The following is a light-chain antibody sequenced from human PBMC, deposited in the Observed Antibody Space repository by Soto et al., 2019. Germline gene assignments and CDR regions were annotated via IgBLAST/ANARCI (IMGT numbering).Light chain of an antibody. Sequence: EIVLTQSPGTLSLSPGERATLSCRASQSVRSNYLAWYQQKPGQAPRLLYYNSSTRATAIPYSFSGSGSGTNFTLTIIKLEHDAVALYHCHKYRALPHTFGQGTKVDIK. CDR2: NSS. CDR1: QSVRSNY. V-gene: IGKV3-20*01. CDR3: HKYRALPHT. J-gene: IGKJ1*01.